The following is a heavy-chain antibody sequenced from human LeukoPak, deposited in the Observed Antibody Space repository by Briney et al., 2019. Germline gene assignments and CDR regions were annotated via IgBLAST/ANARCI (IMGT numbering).Heavy chain of an antibody. D-gene: IGHD4-17*01. J-gene: IGHJ4*02. V-gene: IGHV3-7*03. Sequence: GGSLRLSCAASGFTFSSYWMSWVRQAPGKGLEWVANIKQDGSEKYYVDSVKGRFAISRDNAENSLYLQMSSLRAEDTAVYYCARGQTTVTNWGQGTLVTVSS. CDR2: IKQDGSEK. CDR3: ARGQTTVTN. CDR1: GFTFSSYW.